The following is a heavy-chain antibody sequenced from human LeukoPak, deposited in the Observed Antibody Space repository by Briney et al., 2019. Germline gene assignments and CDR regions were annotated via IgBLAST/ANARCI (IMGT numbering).Heavy chain of an antibody. CDR3: ARDQGSTSRGIDY. J-gene: IGHJ4*02. D-gene: IGHD2-2*01. CDR1: GFTFSNYW. CDR2: IYSDGNTT. V-gene: IGHV3-74*01. Sequence: QPGGSLRLSCAGSGFTFSNYWMHWVRQAPGKGLVWVSRIYSDGNTTNYADSVKGRFTISRDNAKNTLYLQMNSLRAEGTAVYYCARDQGSTSRGIDYWGQGTLVTVSS.